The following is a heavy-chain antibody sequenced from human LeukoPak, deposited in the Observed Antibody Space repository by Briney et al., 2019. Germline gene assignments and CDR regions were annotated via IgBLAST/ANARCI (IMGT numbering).Heavy chain of an antibody. D-gene: IGHD2-21*02. J-gene: IGHJ4*02. CDR2: ISDTGRKR. CDR3: AKDHDNGDYYYYFDS. CDR1: GFSFDTYA. V-gene: IGHV3-23*01. Sequence: GGSLRLSCVASGFSFDTYAISWVRQPPGKGLEWVSGISDTGRKRHYTDSVKGRFTISRDNSKNTLHLQMNSLRAEDTALYFCAKDHDNGDYYYYFDSWGQGTLVTVSS.